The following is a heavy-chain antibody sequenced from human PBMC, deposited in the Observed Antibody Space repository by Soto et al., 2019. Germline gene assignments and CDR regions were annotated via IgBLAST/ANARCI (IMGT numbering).Heavy chain of an antibody. Sequence: EVQLLESGGGLGQPGGSLRLSCAASGFTFSSYAMTWVRQAPGQGLEWVASISGSGGTTNYADSVKGRFTISRDNSKNTAYLQMNSLRAEDTAVYYCAKDRDTSIDVHRYFHYYGMDVWGQGTTVTVSS. J-gene: IGHJ6*02. V-gene: IGHV3-23*01. CDR3: AKDRDTSIDVHRYFHYYGMDV. CDR2: ISGSGGTT. CDR1: GFTFSSYA. D-gene: IGHD2-2*01.